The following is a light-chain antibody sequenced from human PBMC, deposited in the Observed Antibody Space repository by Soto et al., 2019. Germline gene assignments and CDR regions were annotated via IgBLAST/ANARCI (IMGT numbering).Light chain of an antibody. V-gene: IGKV1-39*01. CDR1: ETISRS. Sequence: DIQMTQSPSSLSASVGDRVPITSRASETISRSLNWFQQKPGKAPNLLIYAASILQNEVPSRFSGSGSGTDFTLSITSLQFEDFATYYCQQTHSVPLTFGQGTRLEI. J-gene: IGKJ5*01. CDR2: AAS. CDR3: QQTHSVPLT.